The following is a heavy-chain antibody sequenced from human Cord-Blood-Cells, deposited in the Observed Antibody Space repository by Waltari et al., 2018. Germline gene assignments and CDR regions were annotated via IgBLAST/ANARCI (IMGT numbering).Heavy chain of an antibody. CDR2: IYYSGST. CDR3: ARPGTGDDWYFDL. Sequence: QVQLQESGPGLVKPSETLSLTCTVSGGSISSYYWSWIRQPPGKGLEWIGYIYYSGSTNYNPSLKSRVTISVDTAKNQFSLKRSSVTAADTAVYYWARPGTGDDWYFDLWGRGTLVTVSS. D-gene: IGHD7-27*01. CDR1: GGSISSYY. V-gene: IGHV4-59*08. J-gene: IGHJ2*01.